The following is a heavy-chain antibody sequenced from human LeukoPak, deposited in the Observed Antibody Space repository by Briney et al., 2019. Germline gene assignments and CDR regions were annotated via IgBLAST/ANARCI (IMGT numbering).Heavy chain of an antibody. Sequence: GGSLRLSCGASGFTFSSYWMSWVRQAPGKGLEWVANIKQDGSEKYYVDSVKGRFTISRDNAKNSLYLQMNSLRAEDTAVYYCASHYYGSGSDAFDIWGQGTMVTVSS. D-gene: IGHD3-10*01. J-gene: IGHJ3*02. V-gene: IGHV3-7*01. CDR1: GFTFSSYW. CDR2: IKQDGSEK. CDR3: ASHYYGSGSDAFDI.